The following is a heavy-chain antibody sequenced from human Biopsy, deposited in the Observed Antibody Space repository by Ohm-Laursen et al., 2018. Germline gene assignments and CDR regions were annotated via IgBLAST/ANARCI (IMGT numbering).Heavy chain of an antibody. CDR3: ARDDAVTVIRGLYY. Sequence: SETLSLTCIVSGGSISSYYWNWIRQPPGKGLEWIGYIYYSGTTDYSPSLKSRVTISIDKSKNQFFLKLSSVTAEDMAVYYCARDDAVTVIRGLYYWGQGALVTVSS. J-gene: IGHJ4*02. CDR1: GGSISSYY. V-gene: IGHV4-59*01. CDR2: IYYSGTT. D-gene: IGHD2-21*02.